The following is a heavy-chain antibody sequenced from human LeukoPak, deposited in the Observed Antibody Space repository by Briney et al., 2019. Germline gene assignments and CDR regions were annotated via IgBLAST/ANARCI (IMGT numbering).Heavy chain of an antibody. CDR1: GGTFSSYG. V-gene: IGHV1-18*04. D-gene: IGHD6-13*01. Sequence: ASVKVSCKASGGTFSSYGISWVRQAPGQGLEWMGWISAYNGNTNYAQKLQGRVTMTTDTSTSTAYMELRSLRSDDTAVYYCARAPRVAAAGLLDYWGQGTLVTVSS. CDR2: ISAYNGNT. CDR3: ARAPRVAAAGLLDY. J-gene: IGHJ4*02.